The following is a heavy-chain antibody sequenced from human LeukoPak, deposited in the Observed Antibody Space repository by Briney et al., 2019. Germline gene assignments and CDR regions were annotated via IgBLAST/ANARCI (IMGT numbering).Heavy chain of an antibody. Sequence: SQTLSLTCTVSGDSISSGGYYWSWIRQHPGKGLEWIGYIYYSGSTYYNPSLKSRVTISVDTSKNQFSLKLSSVTAADTAVYYCARYAMVRGVIRFDPWGQGTLVTVSS. CDR1: GDSISSGGYY. J-gene: IGHJ5*02. D-gene: IGHD3-10*01. CDR2: IYYSGST. CDR3: ARYAMVRGVIRFDP. V-gene: IGHV4-31*03.